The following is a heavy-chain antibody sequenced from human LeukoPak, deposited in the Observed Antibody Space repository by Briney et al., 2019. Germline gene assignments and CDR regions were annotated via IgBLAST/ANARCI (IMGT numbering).Heavy chain of an antibody. CDR1: GYTFSNYW. CDR3: ARHTRSGGIDY. CDR2: IYPGDSDT. D-gene: IGHD2-15*01. V-gene: IGHV5-51*01. Sequence: GESLKISCKGSGYTFSNYWILWVRQMPGRGLDWIGIIYPGDSDTRYSPSFRAQVSISADKSISTSYLQWSSLKASDTAMYFCARHTRSGGIDYWGQGTLVTVSS. J-gene: IGHJ4*02.